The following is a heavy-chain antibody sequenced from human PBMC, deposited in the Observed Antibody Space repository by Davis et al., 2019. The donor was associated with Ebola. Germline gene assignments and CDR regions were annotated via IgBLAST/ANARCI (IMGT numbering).Heavy chain of an antibody. CDR3: ARSHSDWLLPFDY. D-gene: IGHD3-9*01. CDR1: GGSFSSYY. J-gene: IGHJ4*02. V-gene: IGHV4-59*01. Sequence: MPSETLSLTCAVYGGSFSSYYWSWIRQPPEKGLEWIGNIYSSGSTNYNPSLKSRVTISVDTSKNQFSLSLRSVTAADTALYYCARSHSDWLLPFDYWGQGILATVSS. CDR2: IYSSGST.